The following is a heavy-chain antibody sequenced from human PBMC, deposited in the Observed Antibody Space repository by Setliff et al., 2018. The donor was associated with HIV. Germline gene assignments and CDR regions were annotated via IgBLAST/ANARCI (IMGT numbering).Heavy chain of an antibody. CDR2: ISAYNGYT. CDR3: ARDGWRHVLHGNYYYYFMDV. J-gene: IGHJ6*03. D-gene: IGHD2-8*01. Sequence: ASVKVSCKASDYTFTNYGISWVRQAPGQGLEWMGWISAYNGYTNYAQKLQGRVTMTTDTSTSTAYMELRSLRSDDTAVYYCARDGWRHVLHGNYYYYFMDVWGQGSLVTVSS. CDR1: DYTFTNYG. V-gene: IGHV1-18*01.